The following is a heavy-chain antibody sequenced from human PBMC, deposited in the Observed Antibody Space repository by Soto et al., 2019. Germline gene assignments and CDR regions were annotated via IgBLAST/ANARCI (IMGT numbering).Heavy chain of an antibody. CDR3: AGTSSFLWYYMDV. D-gene: IGHD1-7*01. Sequence: SQTLSLTCVISGDSVSSNSAAWNWIRQSPSRGLEWLGRTYYRSRWYNXXXXXXXXXXXXNXXXSKNQFSLHLNSVTPEDTAVXXCAGTSSFLWYYMDVWDHVPSFPVSS. CDR1: GDSVSSNSAA. CDR2: TYYRSRWYN. V-gene: IGHV6-1*01. J-gene: IGHJ6*03.